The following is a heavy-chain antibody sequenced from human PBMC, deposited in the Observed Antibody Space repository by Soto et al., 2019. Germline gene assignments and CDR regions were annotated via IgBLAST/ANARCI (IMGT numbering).Heavy chain of an antibody. D-gene: IGHD6-13*01. CDR3: ARERTAAGTSWFDP. CDR2: IYYSGST. Sequence: SETMSLTCTVSGGSISSYYWSWIRQPPGKGLEWIGYIYYSGSTNYNPSLKSRVTISVDTSKNQFFLKLSSVTAADTAVYYCARERTAAGTSWFDPWGQGTLVTVS. J-gene: IGHJ5*02. CDR1: GGSISSYY. V-gene: IGHV4-59*01.